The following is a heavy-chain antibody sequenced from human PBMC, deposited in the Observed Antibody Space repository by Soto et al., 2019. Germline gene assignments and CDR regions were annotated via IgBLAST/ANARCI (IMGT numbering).Heavy chain of an antibody. J-gene: IGHJ3*02. CDR2: ISAYTGNT. Sequence: QVQLVQSGAEVKKPGASVKVSCKASGYTFTSYGISWVRQAPGQGLEWMGWISAYTGNTNYAQKLQGRVTMTTDTSTSTAYMELRSLRSDDTAVDYCAKIHVDTAMLAAFDIWGQGTMVTVSS. V-gene: IGHV1-18*01. CDR3: AKIHVDTAMLAAFDI. CDR1: GYTFTSYG. D-gene: IGHD5-18*01.